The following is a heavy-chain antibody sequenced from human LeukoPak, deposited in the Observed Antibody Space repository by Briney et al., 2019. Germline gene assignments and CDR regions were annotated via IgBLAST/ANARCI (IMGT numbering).Heavy chain of an antibody. D-gene: IGHD2-15*01. CDR1: GFSLDDFA. CDR2: ISWDSGNM. Sequence: GGSLRLSCAAAGFSLDDFAMHWVRQAPGKGLEWVSSISWDSGNMAYADSVKGRFTVSRDNAQSSLYLQMNSLRTEDTALYYCIKDMGFDLLKDAFEIWGQGTLVTVSS. V-gene: IGHV3-9*01. CDR3: IKDMGFDLLKDAFEI. J-gene: IGHJ3*02.